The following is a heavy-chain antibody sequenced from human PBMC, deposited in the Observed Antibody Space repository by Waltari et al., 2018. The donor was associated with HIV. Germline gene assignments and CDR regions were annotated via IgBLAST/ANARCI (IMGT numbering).Heavy chain of an antibody. CDR3: ARHKESDVVVVAATLPWFDP. J-gene: IGHJ5*02. V-gene: IGHV4-39*01. Sequence: QLQLQESGPGLVKPSETLSLTCTVSGGSISSSSYYWGWIRQPPGKGLEWIGSIYYSGSTYYNPALKSRVTISVDTSKNQFSLKLSSVTAADTAVYYCARHKESDVVVVAATLPWFDPWGQGTLVTVSS. CDR1: GGSISSSSYY. D-gene: IGHD2-15*01. CDR2: IYYSGST.